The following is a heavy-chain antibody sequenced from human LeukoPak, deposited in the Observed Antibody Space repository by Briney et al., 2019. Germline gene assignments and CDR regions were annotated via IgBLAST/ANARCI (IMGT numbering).Heavy chain of an antibody. J-gene: IGHJ5*02. Sequence: HPGGSLRLSCAASGFTFSSYAMHWVRQAPGKGLEWVAVISYDGSNKYYADSVKGRFTISRDNSKNTLYLQMNSLRAEDTAVYYCAREIIAAAGTWVFSNWFDPWGQGTLVTVFS. D-gene: IGHD6-13*01. CDR3: AREIIAAAGTWVFSNWFDP. CDR2: ISYDGSNK. V-gene: IGHV3-30*04. CDR1: GFTFSSYA.